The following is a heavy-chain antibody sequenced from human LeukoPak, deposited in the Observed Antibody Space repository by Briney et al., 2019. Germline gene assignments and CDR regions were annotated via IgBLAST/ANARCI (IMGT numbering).Heavy chain of an antibody. D-gene: IGHD3-22*01. CDR2: IYYSGST. CDR3: ARSLRGYDSSGYYDY. Sequence: SETLSLTCTVSGGSISSYYWSWIRQPPGKGLEWIGYIYYSGSTNYNPSLKSRVTISVDTCKNQFSLKLSSVTAADTAVYYCARSLRGYDSSGYYDYWGQGTLVTVSS. J-gene: IGHJ4*02. CDR1: GGSISSYY. V-gene: IGHV4-59*01.